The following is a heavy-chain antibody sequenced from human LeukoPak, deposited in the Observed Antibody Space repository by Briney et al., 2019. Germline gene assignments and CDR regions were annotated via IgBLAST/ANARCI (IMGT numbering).Heavy chain of an antibody. D-gene: IGHD3-22*01. J-gene: IGHJ4*02. V-gene: IGHV4-4*07. CDR1: GGSISSYY. CDR3: ARDRYYYDSSGYYYFDY. Sequence: SETLSLTCTVSGGSISSYYWSWIRQPAGKGLEWIGRIYISGSANYNPSLKSRVTMSVDTSKNQFSLKLSSVTAADTAVYYCARDRYYYDSSGYYYFDYWGQGTLVTVSS. CDR2: IYISGSA.